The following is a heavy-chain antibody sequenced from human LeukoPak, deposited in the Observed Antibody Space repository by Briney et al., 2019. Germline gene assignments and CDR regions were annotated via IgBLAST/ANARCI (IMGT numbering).Heavy chain of an antibody. D-gene: IGHD2-21*02. J-gene: IGHJ3*02. V-gene: IGHV5-51*01. Sequence: GESLKISCKGSVYSFTSYWIGWVRQMPGKGLEWMGTIFPGDPDTRYSPSFQGQVTISADKSISTAYLQWSSLKASDTAMYYCARLSSYCGGDCPRDAFDIWGQGTMVTVSS. CDR1: VYSFTSYW. CDR3: ARLSSYCGGDCPRDAFDI. CDR2: IFPGDPDT.